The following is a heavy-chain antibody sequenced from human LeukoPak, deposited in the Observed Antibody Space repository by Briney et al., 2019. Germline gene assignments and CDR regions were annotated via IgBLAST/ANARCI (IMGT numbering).Heavy chain of an antibody. CDR3: ARDIMGYYYHSTGYYDY. CDR2: IYSGGST. Sequence: GGSLRLSCAASGFTVSSNCMSWVRQAPGKGLEWVSVIYSGGSTYYADSVKGRFTISRDNSKNTLYLQMNSLRAEDTAVYSCARDIMGYYYHSTGYYDYWGQGTLVTVSS. V-gene: IGHV3-53*01. J-gene: IGHJ4*02. D-gene: IGHD3-22*01. CDR1: GFTVSSNC.